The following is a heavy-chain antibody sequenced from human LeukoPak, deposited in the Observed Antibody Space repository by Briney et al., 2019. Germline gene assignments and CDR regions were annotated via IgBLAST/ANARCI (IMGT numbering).Heavy chain of an antibody. V-gene: IGHV3-30*04. CDR1: GFTFNSYT. J-gene: IGHJ4*02. Sequence: PGGSLRLSCAASGFTFNSYTMHWVRQAPGKGLEWVSVISYDGTNKYYGDSVKGRFTISRDNSRNTLYLQMNSLRVEDTAVYYCAKSGGNWGQGTLVTVSS. CDR2: ISYDGTNK. CDR3: AKSGGN. D-gene: IGHD1-14*01.